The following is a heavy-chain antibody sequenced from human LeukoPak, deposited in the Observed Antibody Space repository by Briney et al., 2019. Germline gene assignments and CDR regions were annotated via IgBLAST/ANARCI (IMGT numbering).Heavy chain of an antibody. CDR2: ISSSSSTI. Sequence: GGSPRLSCAASGFTFSSYSMNWVRQAPGKGLEWVSYISSSSSTIYYADSVKGRFTISRDNAKNSLYLQMNSLRAEDTAVYYCARDHNKGATLDAFDIWGQGTMVTVSS. CDR3: ARDHNKGATLDAFDI. J-gene: IGHJ3*02. V-gene: IGHV3-48*01. D-gene: IGHD1-26*01. CDR1: GFTFSSYS.